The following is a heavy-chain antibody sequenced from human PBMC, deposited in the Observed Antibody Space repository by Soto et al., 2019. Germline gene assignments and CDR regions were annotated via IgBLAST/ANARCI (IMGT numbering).Heavy chain of an antibody. D-gene: IGHD5-12*01. CDR1: GYTFTGYY. Sequence: KVSCKASGYTFTGYYMHWGRQASGKGLEWVGRVRSKANTYATSYAASVKGRFTISRDDSKNTVYLQMNSLKTEDSAVYYCTRQGPTDGYNWGFDSWGQGTRVTVSS. CDR3: TRQGPTDGYNWGFDS. CDR2: VRSKANTYAT. V-gene: IGHV3-73*01. J-gene: IGHJ4*02.